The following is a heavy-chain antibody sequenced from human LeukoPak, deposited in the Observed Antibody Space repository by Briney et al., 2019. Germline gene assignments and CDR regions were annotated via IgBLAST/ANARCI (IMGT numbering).Heavy chain of an antibody. CDR2: IYHSGST. Sequence: SETLSLTCTVSGYSISSGYYWGWIRQPPGKGLEWIGSIYHSGSTYYNPSLKSRVTISVDTSKNQFSLKLSSVTAADTALYYCARVRGGHYYDSSGYYSLDYWGQGTLVTVSS. CDR1: GYSISSGYY. V-gene: IGHV4-38-2*02. D-gene: IGHD3-22*01. CDR3: ARVRGGHYYDSSGYYSLDY. J-gene: IGHJ4*02.